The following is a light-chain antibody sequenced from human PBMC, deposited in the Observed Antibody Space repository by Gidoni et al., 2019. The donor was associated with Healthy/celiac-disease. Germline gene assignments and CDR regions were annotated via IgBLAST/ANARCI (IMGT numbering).Light chain of an antibody. CDR1: QSVSSSY. Sequence: EIVLTQSPGTLSLSPGERATLPCRASQSVSSSYLAWYQQKPGQAPRLRIYGASSRATGIPDRFSGSGSGTDFTLTISRLEPEDCAVYYCQQYGSSLCSFGQGTKLEIK. J-gene: IGKJ2*04. CDR3: QQYGSSLCS. V-gene: IGKV3-20*01. CDR2: GAS.